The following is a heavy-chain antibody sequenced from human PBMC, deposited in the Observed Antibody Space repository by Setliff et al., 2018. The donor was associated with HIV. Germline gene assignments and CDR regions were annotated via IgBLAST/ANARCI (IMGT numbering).Heavy chain of an antibody. CDR3: ARAAAGNTGPFDL. CDR1: GSSISSNSY. Sequence: SETLSLTCSVSGSSISSNSYWWAWIRQPPGKGLECIGTIYHRGGTFNNPSLKSRVVMSVDTSKNQFSLKLTSVTASDTAVYYCARAAAGNTGPFDLWGQGSPVTVSS. J-gene: IGHJ4*02. V-gene: IGHV4-38-2*02. CDR2: IYHRGGT. D-gene: IGHD4-17*01.